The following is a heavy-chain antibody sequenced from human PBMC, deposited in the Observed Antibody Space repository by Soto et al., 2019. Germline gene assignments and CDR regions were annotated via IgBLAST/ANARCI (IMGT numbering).Heavy chain of an antibody. Sequence: ASVKVSCKVSGYTLTELSMHWVRQAPGKGLEWMGGFDPEDGETIYAQKFQGRVTMTEDTSTDTAYMELSSLKYDDTAVYYCARPTSLRGAMITNINFDFWGQGTPVTVPS. CDR1: GYTLTELS. J-gene: IGHJ4*02. D-gene: IGHD3-10*01. CDR2: FDPEDGET. CDR3: ARPTSLRGAMITNINFDF. V-gene: IGHV1-24*01.